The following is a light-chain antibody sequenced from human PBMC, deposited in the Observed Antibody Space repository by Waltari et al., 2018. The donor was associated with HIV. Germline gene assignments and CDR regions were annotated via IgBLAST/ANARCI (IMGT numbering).Light chain of an antibody. CDR1: SNNVGNQG. J-gene: IGLJ3*02. Sequence: QAGLTQPPSVSKGLRQTATLTCTGNSNNVGNQGAAWLQHHQRHPPKLLSYRNNNRPSGISERLSASRSGNTASLTITGLQPEDEADYYCSAWDSSLSARVFGGGTKLTVL. CDR3: SAWDSSLSARV. V-gene: IGLV10-54*01. CDR2: RNN.